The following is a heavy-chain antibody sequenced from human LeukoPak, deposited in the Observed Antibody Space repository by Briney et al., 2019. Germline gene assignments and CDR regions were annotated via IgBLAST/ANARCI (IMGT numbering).Heavy chain of an antibody. V-gene: IGHV3-30-3*01. CDR2: TSSDLNVK. D-gene: IGHD3-10*01. Sequence: GGSLRLSCAAPGFTFRNYVIHWVRQAPGKGLEWVAVTSSDLNVKLYADSVKGRFTISRDNSRSTLYLQMNSLRPEDTAIYYCAREGYYGSGSPPSLYFDYWGQGTLVTVSS. CDR1: GFTFRNYV. CDR3: AREGYYGSGSPPSLYFDY. J-gene: IGHJ4*02.